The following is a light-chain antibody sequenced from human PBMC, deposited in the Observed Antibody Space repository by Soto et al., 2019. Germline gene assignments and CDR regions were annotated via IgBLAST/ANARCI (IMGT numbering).Light chain of an antibody. J-gene: IGKJ1*01. Sequence: EIVLTQSPGTLSLSPGERATLSCRASQSVSSSYLAWYQQKPGQAPRLLIYGASSRATGIPDRVSGSGSGTDLSLTISRLEPEDFAVYYCQQYGSSPRTFGQGTKVEI. CDR2: GAS. CDR3: QQYGSSPRT. CDR1: QSVSSSY. V-gene: IGKV3-20*01.